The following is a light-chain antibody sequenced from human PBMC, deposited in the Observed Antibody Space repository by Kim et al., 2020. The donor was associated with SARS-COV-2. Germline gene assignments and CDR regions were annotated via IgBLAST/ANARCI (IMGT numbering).Light chain of an antibody. CDR3: QQANSFPLT. J-gene: IGKJ4*01. CDR1: QGINNW. CDR2: ATS. Sequence: AYVGDRVTITCRASQGINNWLAWYQQKPGQGPKLLIYATSRLQSGVSSRFSGSGSGTDFTLTISSLQPEDVATYHCQQANSFPLTVGGGTKVDIK. V-gene: IGKV1-12*01.